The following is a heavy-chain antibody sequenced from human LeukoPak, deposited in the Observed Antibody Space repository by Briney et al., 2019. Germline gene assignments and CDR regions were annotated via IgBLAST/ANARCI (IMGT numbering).Heavy chain of an antibody. Sequence: PSETLSLTCTVSGGSISSYYWSWIRQPPGKGLEWIGYIYYSGSTNYNPSLKSRVTISVDTSKNQFSLKLSSVTAADTAVYYCARLSGGDFWSGYYGIHFDYWGQGTLVTVSS. D-gene: IGHD3-3*01. CDR3: ARLSGGDFWSGYYGIHFDY. J-gene: IGHJ4*02. V-gene: IGHV4-59*01. CDR2: IYYSGST. CDR1: GGSISSYY.